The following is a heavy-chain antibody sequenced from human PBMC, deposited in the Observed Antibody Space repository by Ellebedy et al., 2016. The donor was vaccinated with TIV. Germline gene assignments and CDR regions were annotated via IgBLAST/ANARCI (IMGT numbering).Heavy chain of an antibody. CDR2: INPNSGGT. CDR3: ATSNRYYYDSSGPDAFDI. D-gene: IGHD3-22*01. Sequence: AASVKVSCKASGYTFTGYYMHWARQAPGPGLEWMGWINPNSGGTNYAQKFQGWVTMTRDTSISTAYMELSRLRSDDTAVYYCATSNRYYYDSSGPDAFDIWGQGTMVTVSS. V-gene: IGHV1-2*04. CDR1: GYTFTGYY. J-gene: IGHJ3*02.